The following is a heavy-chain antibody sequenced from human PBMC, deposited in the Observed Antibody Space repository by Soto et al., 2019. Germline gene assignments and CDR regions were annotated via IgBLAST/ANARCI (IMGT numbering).Heavy chain of an antibody. CDR1: GGSISSNNYY. Sequence: SETLSLTCTVSGGSISSNNYYWGWIRQPPGKGLEWIGTIYYSGSTYYSPSPKSRVTISVDTSKNLFSLKLSSVTAADTAMYYCARHGAKYHGMDVWGQGTTVT. CDR2: IYYSGST. D-gene: IGHD3-16*01. CDR3: ARHGAKYHGMDV. V-gene: IGHV4-39*01. J-gene: IGHJ6*02.